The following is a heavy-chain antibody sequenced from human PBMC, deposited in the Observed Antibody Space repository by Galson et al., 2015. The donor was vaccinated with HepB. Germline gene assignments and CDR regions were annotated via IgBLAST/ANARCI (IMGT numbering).Heavy chain of an antibody. V-gene: IGHV3-23*01. CDR3: AKDFDSSGFYYDYLDY. J-gene: IGHJ4*02. Sequence: SLRLSCAASGFTFSSYAMNWVRQAPGKGLEWVSLISGSGVTTYYADSVKGRFTISRDNSKNTLYLQMNSLRAEDTALYFCAKDFDSSGFYYDYLDYWGQGTLVSVPS. CDR2: ISGSGVTT. CDR1: GFTFSSYA. D-gene: IGHD3-22*01.